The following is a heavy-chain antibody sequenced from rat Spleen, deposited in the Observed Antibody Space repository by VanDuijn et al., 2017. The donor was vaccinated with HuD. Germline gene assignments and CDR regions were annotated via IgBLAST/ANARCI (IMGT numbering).Heavy chain of an antibody. D-gene: IGHD4-3*01. Sequence: EVRLQESGPGLVKPSQSLSLTCSVTGYSIISSYRWNWIRKFPGNKLEWMGYINSVGNTNYNPSLKSRISITRDTSKNQFFLQVNYVTTEDTATYYCATFHDNSGYGVYWGQGVMVTVSS. CDR1: GYSIISSYR. CDR3: ATFHDNSGYGVY. V-gene: IGHV3-3*01. CDR2: INSVGNT. J-gene: IGHJ2*01.